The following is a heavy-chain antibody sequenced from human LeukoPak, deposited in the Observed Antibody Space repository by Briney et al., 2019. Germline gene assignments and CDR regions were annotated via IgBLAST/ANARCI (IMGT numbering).Heavy chain of an antibody. Sequence: GASVKVSFKASGYTFTSYGISWVRQAPGQGLEWVGWIRAYNINANYAQKLQGRVTMTTDTSTSTAYMELRSLRSDDTAVYYCARDRPRSDIVVPFDYWGQGTLVLVTS. D-gene: IGHD2-15*01. CDR1: GYTFTSYG. CDR3: ARDRPRSDIVVPFDY. V-gene: IGHV1-18*01. CDR2: IRAYNINA. J-gene: IGHJ4*02.